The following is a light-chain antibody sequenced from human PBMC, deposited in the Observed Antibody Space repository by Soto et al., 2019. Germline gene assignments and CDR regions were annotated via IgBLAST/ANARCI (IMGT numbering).Light chain of an antibody. Sequence: DIPMTHSPPSLSASIGDRVVVTCRASQDIGNSLAWYQQKSGKSPKLLIYRTSTLQSGVPSRFSGSGSGTEFTLAIGALRPEDVATYYCQKHKRAPLSFGGGTKVEV. CDR3: QKHKRAPLS. CDR1: QDIGNS. J-gene: IGKJ4*01. V-gene: IGKV1-27*01. CDR2: RTS.